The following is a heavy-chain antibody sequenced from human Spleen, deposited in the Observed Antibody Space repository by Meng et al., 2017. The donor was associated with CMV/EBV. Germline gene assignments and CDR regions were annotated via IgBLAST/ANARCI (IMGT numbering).Heavy chain of an antibody. D-gene: IGHD3/OR15-3a*01. CDR3: ARVDHYSDGTGYYSYFDY. Sequence: GGSLRLSCAASGFNFSNYWMAWVRQAPGKGLEWVANIQRDGSQQKYVDFAKGRFTVSRDNPKNSLFLQMDRLTPEDTAVYFCARVDHYSDGTGYYSYFDYWGQGALVTVSS. J-gene: IGHJ4*02. V-gene: IGHV3-7*01. CDR1: GFNFSNYW. CDR2: IQRDGSQQ.